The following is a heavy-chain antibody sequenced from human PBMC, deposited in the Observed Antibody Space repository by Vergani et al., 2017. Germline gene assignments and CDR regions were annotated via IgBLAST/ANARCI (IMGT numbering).Heavy chain of an antibody. CDR2: IYPGDSDT. V-gene: IGHV5-51*03. CDR3: ARSPPEMATIRGFDY. Sequence: EVQLVPSGAEVKKPGESLKISCKGSGYIFTSYWIGWVRQMPGKGLEWMGIIYPGDSDTRYSPSFRGQVTISADKSINTAYLQWSSLKASDTAMYYCARSPPEMATIRGFDYWGQGTLVTVSS. CDR1: GYIFTSYW. J-gene: IGHJ4*02. D-gene: IGHD5-24*01.